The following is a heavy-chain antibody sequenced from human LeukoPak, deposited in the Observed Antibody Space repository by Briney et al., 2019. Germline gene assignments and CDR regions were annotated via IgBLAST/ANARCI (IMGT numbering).Heavy chain of an antibody. D-gene: IGHD6-19*01. J-gene: IGHJ3*02. CDR1: GYTFTSYG. CDR2: ISAYNGNT. CDR3: ARAGGGSSGWYSRGAFDI. V-gene: IGHV1-18*01. Sequence: EASVKVSCKASGYTFTSYGISWVRQAPGQGLEWMGWISAYNGNTNYAQKLQGRVTMTTDTSTSTAYMELRSLRSDDTAVYYCARAGGGSSGWYSRGAFDIWGQGTMVTVSS.